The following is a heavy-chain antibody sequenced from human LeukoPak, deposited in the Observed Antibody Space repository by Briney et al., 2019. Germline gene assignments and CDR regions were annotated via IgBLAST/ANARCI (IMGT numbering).Heavy chain of an antibody. CDR1: GFTFSSYA. Sequence: AGGSLRLSCAASGFTFSSYAMHWVRQAPGKGLEYVSAISSNGGSTYYANSVKGRFTISRDNSKNTLYLQMGSLRAEDMAVYYCARDRIVVVPAAGAEYYYYYMDVWGKGTTVTVSS. CDR2: ISSNGGST. CDR3: ARDRIVVVPAAGAEYYYYYMDV. J-gene: IGHJ6*03. D-gene: IGHD2-2*01. V-gene: IGHV3-64*01.